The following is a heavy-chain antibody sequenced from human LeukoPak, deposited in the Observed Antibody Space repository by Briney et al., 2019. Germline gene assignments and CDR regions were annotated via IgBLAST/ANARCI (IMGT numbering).Heavy chain of an antibody. CDR1: GFTFSSYE. V-gene: IGHV3-48*03. J-gene: IGHJ4*02. CDR3: ARRSRDGWYFDY. D-gene: IGHD5-24*01. Sequence: GGSLRLSCAASGFTFSSYEMNWVRQAPGKGLEWVSYISSSGSTIYYADSVKGRFTISRDNAKNSLYLQMNSLRAEDTAVYYCARRSRDGWYFDYWGQGTQVTVSS. CDR2: ISSSGSTI.